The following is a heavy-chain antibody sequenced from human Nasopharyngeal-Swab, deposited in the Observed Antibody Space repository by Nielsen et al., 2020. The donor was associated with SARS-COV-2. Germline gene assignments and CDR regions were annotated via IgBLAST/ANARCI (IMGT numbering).Heavy chain of an antibody. D-gene: IGHD3-3*01. Sequence: SVQVSCKASGGTFSSYAISWVRQAPGQGLEWMGGIIPIFGTANYAQKFQGRVTINADKSTSKTYMELSSLRSEDTAVYYCARDRIEITIFGVVYYGMDVWGQGTTVTVSS. V-gene: IGHV1-69*06. J-gene: IGHJ6*02. CDR3: ARDRIEITIFGVVYYGMDV. CDR1: GGTFSSYA. CDR2: IIPIFGTA.